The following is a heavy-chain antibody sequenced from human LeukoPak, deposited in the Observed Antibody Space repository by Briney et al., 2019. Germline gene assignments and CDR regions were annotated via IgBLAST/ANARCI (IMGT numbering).Heavy chain of an antibody. CDR3: ARVRYSYGQYYYYMDV. Sequence: SETLSLTCTVSGGSISSYYWSWIRQPPGKGLEWIGYIYYSGSTNYNPSLKSRVTISVDTSKNQFSLKLSSVTAADTAVYYCARVRYSYGQYYYYMDVWGKGTTVTVSS. V-gene: IGHV4-59*01. J-gene: IGHJ6*03. CDR2: IYYSGST. CDR1: GGSISSYY. D-gene: IGHD5-18*01.